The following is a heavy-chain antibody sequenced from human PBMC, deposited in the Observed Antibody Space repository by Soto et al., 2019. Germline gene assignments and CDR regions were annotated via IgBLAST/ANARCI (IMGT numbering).Heavy chain of an antibody. V-gene: IGHV4-39*01. D-gene: IGHD4-17*01. CDR1: GGSISSSSYY. J-gene: IGHJ4*02. CDR2: IYYSGCT. CDR3: ARSMTTVVTLDY. Sequence: QLQLQESGPGLVKPSETLSLTCTVSGGSISSSSYYWGWIRQPPGKGLEWIGSIYYSGCTYYNPSLKSRVTISVVTSKNQFSLKLSSVTAADTAVYYCARSMTTVVTLDYWGQGTLVTVSS.